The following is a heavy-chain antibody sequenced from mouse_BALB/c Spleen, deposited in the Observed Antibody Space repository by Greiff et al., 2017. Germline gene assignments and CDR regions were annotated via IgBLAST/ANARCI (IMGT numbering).Heavy chain of an antibody. CDR2: VYPGSGNT. D-gene: IGHD3-1*01. Sequence: VQRVESGPELVKPGASVKISCKASGYTFPDYYINWVKQKPGQGLEWIGWVYPGSGNTKYNEKFKGKATLTVDTSSSTAYMQLSSLTSEDTAVYFCARQLGDYWGQGTTLTVSS. CDR1: GYTFPDYY. CDR3: ARQLGDY. J-gene: IGHJ2*01. V-gene: IGHV1-84*02.